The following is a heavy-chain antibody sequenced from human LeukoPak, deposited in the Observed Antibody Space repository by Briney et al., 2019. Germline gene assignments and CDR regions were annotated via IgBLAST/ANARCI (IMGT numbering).Heavy chain of an antibody. V-gene: IGHV1-18*01. Sequence: ASVKVSCKASGYTFTSYGISWVRQAPGQGLEWVGWISAYNGNTNYAQKLQGRVTMTTDTSTSTAYMELRSLRSDDTAVYYCARGGDFWSGYGYYGMDVWGQGTTVTVSS. CDR1: GYTFTSYG. CDR2: ISAYNGNT. CDR3: ARGGDFWSGYGYYGMDV. D-gene: IGHD3-3*01. J-gene: IGHJ6*02.